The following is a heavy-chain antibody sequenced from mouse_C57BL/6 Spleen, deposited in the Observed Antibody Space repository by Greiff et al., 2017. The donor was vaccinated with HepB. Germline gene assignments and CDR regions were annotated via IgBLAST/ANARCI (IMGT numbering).Heavy chain of an antibody. CDR3: ARRDHYGSSHWYFDV. CDR1: GYSFTDYN. Sequence: VQLQQSGPELVKPGASVKISCKASGYSFTDYNMNWVKQSNGKSLEWIGVINPNYGTTSYNQKFKGKATLTVDQFSSTAYMQLNSLTSEDSAVYDCARRDHYGSSHWYFDVWGTGTTVTVSS. J-gene: IGHJ1*03. CDR2: INPNYGTT. V-gene: IGHV1-39*01. D-gene: IGHD1-1*01.